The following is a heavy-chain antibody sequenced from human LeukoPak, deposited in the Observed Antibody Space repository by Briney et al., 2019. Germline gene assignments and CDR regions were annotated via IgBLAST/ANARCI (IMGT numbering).Heavy chain of an antibody. J-gene: IGHJ4*02. CDR3: ARETNWTFDF. Sequence: SETLSLTCTVSGGSIRSYYWSWIRPPAGKGLEWIGRIYTSGTTNYNPSLKSRVTMSIDTSKNYFSLKLNSVTAADTAVYFCARETNWTFDFWGQGTLVTVSS. CDR2: IYTSGTT. CDR1: GGSIRSYY. D-gene: IGHD1-20*01. V-gene: IGHV4-4*07.